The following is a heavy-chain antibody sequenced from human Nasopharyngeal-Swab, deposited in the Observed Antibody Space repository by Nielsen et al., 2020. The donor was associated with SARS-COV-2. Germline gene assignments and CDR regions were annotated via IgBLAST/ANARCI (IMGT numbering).Heavy chain of an antibody. CDR2: IEDYGSEK. D-gene: IGHD6-19*01. V-gene: IGHV3-7*01. Sequence: GESLKISCAASGFTFSNYWMTWVRQAPGKGLEWVATIEDYGSEKYYVDSAKGRFTISRDNAKNSLYLQMNSLRAEDTAVYYCAREGSDSSGPGEYYYFYMDVWGKGTTVTVSS. CDR3: AREGSDSSGPGEYYYFYMDV. CDR1: GFTFSNYW. J-gene: IGHJ6*03.